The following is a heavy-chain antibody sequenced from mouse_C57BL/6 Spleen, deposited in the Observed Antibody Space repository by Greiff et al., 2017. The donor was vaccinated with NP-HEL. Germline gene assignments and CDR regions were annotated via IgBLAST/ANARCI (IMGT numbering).Heavy chain of an antibody. CDR2: INPNNGGT. J-gene: IGHJ4*01. D-gene: IGHD2-5*01. V-gene: IGHV1-22*01. CDR1: GYTFTDYN. CDR3: ARRDYSNSYAMDY. Sequence: VQLQQSGPELVKPGASVKMSCKASGYTFTDYNMHWVKQSPGKSLEWIGYINPNNGGTSYNQKFKGKATLTVHKSSSTAYMELRSLTSEESAVYYCARRDYSNSYAMDYWGQGTSVTVSS.